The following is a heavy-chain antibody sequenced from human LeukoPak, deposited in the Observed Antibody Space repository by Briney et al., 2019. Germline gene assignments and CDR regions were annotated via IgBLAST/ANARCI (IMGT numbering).Heavy chain of an antibody. CDR1: GGSISSYY. CDR2: IYYSGST. J-gene: IGHJ1*01. V-gene: IGHV4-59*01. CDR3: ASLSGYYYGFCFQH. D-gene: IGHD3-22*01. Sequence: SETLSLTCTVSGGSISSYYWSWIRQPPGKGLDWIGYIYYSGSTNYNPSLKSRVTISVDTSKNQFSLKLSSVTAADTAVYYCASLSGYYYGFCFQHWGQDTLVTVSS.